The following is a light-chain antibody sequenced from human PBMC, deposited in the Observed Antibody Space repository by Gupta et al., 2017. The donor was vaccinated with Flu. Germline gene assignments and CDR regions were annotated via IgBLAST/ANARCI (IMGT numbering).Light chain of an antibody. Sequence: DIQMTQSPYSLSASVGDRVTITCRASQSISSYLNWYQQKPRKAPKLLIYAASSLQSGVPARFSGSGSGTDFTLTISSLEPEDFATYYCQQSCSTPPITFGQGTRLEIK. V-gene: IGKV1-39*01. CDR2: AAS. J-gene: IGKJ5*01. CDR3: QQSCSTPPIT. CDR1: QSISSY.